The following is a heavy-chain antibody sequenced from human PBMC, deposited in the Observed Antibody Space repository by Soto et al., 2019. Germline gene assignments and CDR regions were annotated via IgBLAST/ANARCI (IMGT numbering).Heavy chain of an antibody. V-gene: IGHV1-18*04. D-gene: IGHD3-22*01. CDR1: GYTFTSYG. J-gene: IGHJ4*02. CDR3: ASPEDSSGYFALGY. Sequence: ASVKVSCKASGYTFTSYGISWVRQAPGQGLEWMGWISAYNGNTNYAQKLQGRVTMTTDTSTSTAYMELRSLRSDDTAVYYCASPEDSSGYFALGYWGQGTLVTVSS. CDR2: ISAYNGNT.